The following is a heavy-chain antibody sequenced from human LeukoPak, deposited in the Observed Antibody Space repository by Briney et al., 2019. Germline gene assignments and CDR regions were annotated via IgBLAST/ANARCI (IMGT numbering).Heavy chain of an antibody. CDR2: IGSGADL. V-gene: IGHV3-23*01. CDR1: GFFFANYE. CDR3: AKDWTPHNRVYDCLDA. D-gene: IGHD3-16*01. Sequence: GGSLRLSCVGSGFFFANYEVNWVRQAPGKGPEWVATIGSGADLFYAESVKGRFTISRDDPRNTVWLQMNSLRAEDTALYYCAKDWTPHNRVYDCLDAWGQGTQVTVSS. J-gene: IGHJ5*02.